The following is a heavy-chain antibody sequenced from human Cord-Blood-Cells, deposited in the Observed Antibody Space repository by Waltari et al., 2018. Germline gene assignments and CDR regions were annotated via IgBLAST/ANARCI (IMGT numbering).Heavy chain of an antibody. V-gene: IGHV1-2*02. D-gene: IGHD3-16*01. J-gene: IGHJ3*02. CDR2: INPNSGGK. Sequence: QVQLVQSGAEVKKPGPSVTVSCKASGYTFTGYYMHWVRQAPGQGLEWMGWINPNSGGKNYTRKFQGRVTMPGDTSIGTASRGLRRLGSDDPAVYYWAGGGRGAFDIWGQGTMVTVSS. CDR1: GYTFTGYY. CDR3: AGGGRGAFDI.